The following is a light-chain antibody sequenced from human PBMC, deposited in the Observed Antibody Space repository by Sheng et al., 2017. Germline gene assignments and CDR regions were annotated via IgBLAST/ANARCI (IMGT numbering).Light chain of an antibody. V-gene: IGKV3-11*01. J-gene: IGKJ1*01. CDR3: QQRNNWPPT. CDR1: QSVSSF. CDR2: DAS. Sequence: EIVLTQSPATLSLSPGERATLSCRASQSVSSFLAWYQHKPGQAPRLLIYDASSRATGIPARFSGSGSGTDFTLTISSLEPEDFALYYCQQRNNWPPTFGQGTKVE.